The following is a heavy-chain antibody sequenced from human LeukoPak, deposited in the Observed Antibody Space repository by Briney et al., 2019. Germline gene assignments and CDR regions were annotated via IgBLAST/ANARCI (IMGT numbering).Heavy chain of an antibody. CDR2: INLKSGGT. J-gene: IGHJ4*02. D-gene: IGHD2-15*01. CDR3: VKDLYCSGGSCYDDFGY. V-gene: IGHV1-2*02. Sequence: GASVKVSCKASGYTFTGYSIHWVRQAPGQGLEWMGWINLKSGGTNYAQKFQARVTMTRETSISTAYMELSRLRSDDTAVYYCVKDLYCSGGSCYDDFGYWGQGTLVTVSS. CDR1: GYTFTGYS.